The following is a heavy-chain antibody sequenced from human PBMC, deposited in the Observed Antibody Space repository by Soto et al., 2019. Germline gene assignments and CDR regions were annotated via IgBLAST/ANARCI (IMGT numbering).Heavy chain of an antibody. J-gene: IGHJ5*02. CDR3: ARVSCTNGVCRRDNWFDP. CDR2: IIPIFGTA. CDR1: GGTFSSYA. V-gene: IGHV1-69*13. Sequence: SVKGSCTSSGGTFSSYAISCVRQAPVQVLEWMGGIIPIFGTANYAQKFQGRVTITADESTSTAYMELSSLRSEDTAVYYCARVSCTNGVCRRDNWFDPWGQGTLVTVSS. D-gene: IGHD2-8*01.